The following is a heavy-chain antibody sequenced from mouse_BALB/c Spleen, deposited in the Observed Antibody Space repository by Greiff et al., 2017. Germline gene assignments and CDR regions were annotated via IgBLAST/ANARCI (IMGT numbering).Heavy chain of an antibody. D-gene: IGHD3-3*01. Sequence: EVQVVESGGGLVKPGGSLKLSCAASGFTFSSYAMSWVRQTPEKRLEWVASISSGGSTYYPDSVKGRFTISRDNARNILYLQMSSLRSEDTAMYYCARVERAAWFAYWGQGTLVTVSA. V-gene: IGHV5-6-5*01. CDR3: ARVERAAWFAY. CDR2: ISSGGST. J-gene: IGHJ3*01. CDR1: GFTFSSYA.